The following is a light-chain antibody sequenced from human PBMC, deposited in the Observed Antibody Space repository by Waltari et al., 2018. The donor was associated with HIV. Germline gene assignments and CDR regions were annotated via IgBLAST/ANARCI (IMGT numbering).Light chain of an antibody. V-gene: IGKV1-16*02. Sequence: DIQVTQSPSSLSASVGDRVTITCRSSQGVGNSLAWFHQRPGKAPQPLIYAASSLQSGVPTKFSVSGSGTDFTLTISSLQPEDLGTYYCQQYYTYPFTFGPGTKVDIK. CDR2: AAS. CDR3: QQYYTYPFT. J-gene: IGKJ3*01. CDR1: QGVGNS.